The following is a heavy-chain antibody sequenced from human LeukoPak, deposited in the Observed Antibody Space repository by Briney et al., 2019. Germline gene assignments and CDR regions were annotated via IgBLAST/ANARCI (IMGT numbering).Heavy chain of an antibody. CDR1: GFTFSSYA. D-gene: IGHD2-15*01. CDR2: ISHSGGTT. V-gene: IGHV3-23*01. Sequence: GGSLRLSCAASGFTFSSYAMSWVRQAPGKGPEWVSAISHSGGTTYYADSVKGRFTITGDNSKNTLYLQMNSLRAEDTAVYYCAKANVKYCSGGSCFDAFDIWGQGTVVTVSS. J-gene: IGHJ3*02. CDR3: AKANVKYCSGGSCFDAFDI.